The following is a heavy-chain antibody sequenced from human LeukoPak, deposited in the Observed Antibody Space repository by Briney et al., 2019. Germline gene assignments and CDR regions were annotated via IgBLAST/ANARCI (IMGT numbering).Heavy chain of an antibody. Sequence: SGPTLVNPTQTLTLTCTFSGFSLSTSGVGVGWIRQPPGKALEWLALIYWNDDKRYSPSLKSRLTITKDTSKNQVVLTMTNMDPVDTATYYCAHSRGVSNFVVTAILGGFDYWGQGTLVTVSS. CDR3: AHSRGVSNFVVTAILGGFDY. CDR1: GFSLSTSGVG. J-gene: IGHJ4*02. CDR2: IYWNDDK. D-gene: IGHD2-21*02. V-gene: IGHV2-5*01.